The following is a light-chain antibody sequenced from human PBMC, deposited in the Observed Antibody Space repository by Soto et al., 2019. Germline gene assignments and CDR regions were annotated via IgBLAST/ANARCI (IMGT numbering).Light chain of an antibody. CDR1: SGHSSYA. J-gene: IGLJ2*01. V-gene: IGLV4-69*01. CDR3: QTWGAGFSVV. CDR2: VNTDDSH. Sequence: QLVLTQSPSASASLGASVKLTCTLSSGHSSYAIAWHQQQPEKGPRYLMKVNTDDSHNKGDGIPDRFSGSSSGAERYLTISSLQSEDEADYYCQTWGAGFSVVFGGGTKVTVL.